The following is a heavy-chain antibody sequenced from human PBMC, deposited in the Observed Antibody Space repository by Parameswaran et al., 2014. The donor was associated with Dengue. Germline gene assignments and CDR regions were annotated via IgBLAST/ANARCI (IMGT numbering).Heavy chain of an antibody. J-gene: IGHJ6*03. CDR2: ISYDGSNK. CDR3: AKDYRVPAAKNQDFYYYYYMDV. V-gene: IGHV3-30*18. Sequence: IRQPPGKGLEWVAVISYDGSNKYYADSVKGRFTISRDNSKNTLYLQMNSLRAEDTAVYYCAKDYRVPAAKNQDFYYYYYMDVWGKGTTVTVSS. D-gene: IGHD2-2*01.